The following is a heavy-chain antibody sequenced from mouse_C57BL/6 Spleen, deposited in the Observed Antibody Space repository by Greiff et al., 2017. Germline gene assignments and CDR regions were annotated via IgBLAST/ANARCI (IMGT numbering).Heavy chain of an antibody. CDR3: TTNGNYLYYFDY. Sequence: EVQLQQSGAELVRPGASVKLSCTASGFNIKDYYMHWVKQRPEQGLEWIGRIDPEDGDTEYAPKFQGKATMTADTSSNTAYLQLTSLTSEDTAVYYCTTNGNYLYYFDYWGQGTTLTVSS. CDR1: GFNIKDYY. D-gene: IGHD2-1*01. V-gene: IGHV14-1*01. CDR2: IDPEDGDT. J-gene: IGHJ2*01.